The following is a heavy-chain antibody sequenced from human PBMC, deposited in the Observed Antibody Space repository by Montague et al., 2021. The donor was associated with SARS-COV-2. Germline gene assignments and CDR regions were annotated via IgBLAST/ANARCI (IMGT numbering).Heavy chain of an antibody. CDR3: ARIPYGPGGVFDY. D-gene: IGHD3-10*01. J-gene: IGHJ4*02. CDR1: GFSLSVSGMS. CDR2: IDWDDDK. V-gene: IGHV2-70*01. Sequence: PALVKPTQTLTLTCRFSGFSLSVSGMSVAWIRQSPGKALEWLGHIDWDDDKYYRTSLRTRLTISKDTSKNQVVLTMTNMDPVDTGTYYCARIPYGPGGVFDYWGQGTLVTVSS.